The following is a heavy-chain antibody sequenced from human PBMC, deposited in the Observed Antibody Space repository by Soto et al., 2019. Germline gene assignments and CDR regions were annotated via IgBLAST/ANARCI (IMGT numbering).Heavy chain of an antibody. V-gene: IGHV3-21*01. CDR2: ISSSSSYI. D-gene: IGHD2-8*01. CDR1: GFTFSSYS. Sequence: NPGGSLRLSCAASGFTFSSYSMNWVRQAPGKGLEWVSSISSSSSYIYYADSVKGRFTISRDNAKNSLYLQMNSLRAEDTAVYYCARDGDIVLMVYALSHPYGMDVWGQGTTVTVSS. J-gene: IGHJ6*02. CDR3: ARDGDIVLMVYALSHPYGMDV.